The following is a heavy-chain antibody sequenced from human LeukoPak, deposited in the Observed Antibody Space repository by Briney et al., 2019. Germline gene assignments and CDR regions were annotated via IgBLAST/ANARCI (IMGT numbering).Heavy chain of an antibody. CDR1: GGSISTYY. D-gene: IGHD6-6*01. CDR2: IYYSGST. CDR3: ARVDPDSSSTLEVFDY. V-gene: IGHV4-59*01. J-gene: IGHJ4*02. Sequence: PSETLSFSCTASGGSISTYYWSWIRQPPGKRLEWIGYIYYSGSTNCNPSLKGRLTMSIDMSKNQFSLKLSSVTAADTALYYCARVDPDSSSTLEVFDYWGQGTLVTVSS.